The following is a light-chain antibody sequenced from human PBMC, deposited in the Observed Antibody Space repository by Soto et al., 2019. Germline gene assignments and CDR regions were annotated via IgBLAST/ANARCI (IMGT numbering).Light chain of an antibody. V-gene: IGKV3-20*01. CDR3: QQYDKSPST. Sequence: EVVLTQSPGTLSLSPGEGATLSCRASQSVSSRLAWYQQKPGQAPRLLISGASTRASGIPDRFSGSGSGTDFSLTISRLDPEDFALYYCQQYDKSPSTFGQGNDWRL. CDR1: QSVSSR. CDR2: GAS. J-gene: IGKJ5*01.